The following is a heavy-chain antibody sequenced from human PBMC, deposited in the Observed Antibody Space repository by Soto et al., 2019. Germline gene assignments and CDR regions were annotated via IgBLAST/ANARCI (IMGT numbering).Heavy chain of an antibody. CDR1: GYTFTGYY. CDR2: INPNSGGT. V-gene: IGHV1-2*04. D-gene: IGHD4-4*01. Sequence: ASVKVSCKASGYTFTGYYMHCVRQAPGQGLEWMGWINPNSGGTDYAQKFQGWVTMTRDTSISTAYMELSRLRSDDTAVYYCARGRGTVTTRYYFDYWGHGTLVTVSS. CDR3: ARGRGTVTTRYYFDY. J-gene: IGHJ4*01.